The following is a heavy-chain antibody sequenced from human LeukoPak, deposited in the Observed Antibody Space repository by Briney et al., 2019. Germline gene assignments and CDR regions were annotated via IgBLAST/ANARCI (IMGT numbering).Heavy chain of an antibody. CDR1: GGSISSSSYY. CDR2: IYYSGST. Sequence: PSETLSLTCTVSGGSISSSSYYWGWIRQPPGKGLEWIGSIYYSGSTYYNPSLKSRVTISVDTSKNQFSLKLSSVTAADTAVYYCARIFRYSSSWFDYWGQGTLVTVSS. CDR3: ARIFRYSSSWFDY. D-gene: IGHD6-13*01. J-gene: IGHJ4*02. V-gene: IGHV4-39*01.